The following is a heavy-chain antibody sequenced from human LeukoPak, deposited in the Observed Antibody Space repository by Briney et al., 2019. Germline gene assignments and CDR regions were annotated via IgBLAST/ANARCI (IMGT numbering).Heavy chain of an antibody. D-gene: IGHD2-2*01. V-gene: IGHV4-59*12. J-gene: IGHJ4*02. CDR2: IYYSGST. CDR1: GGSISSYY. Sequence: SETLSLTCTVSGGSISSYYWSWIRQPPGKGLEWIGYIYYSGSTNYNPSLKSRVTISVDTSKNQFSLKLSSVTAADTAVYYRARASRLYYFDYWGQGTLVTVSS. CDR3: ARASRLYYFDY.